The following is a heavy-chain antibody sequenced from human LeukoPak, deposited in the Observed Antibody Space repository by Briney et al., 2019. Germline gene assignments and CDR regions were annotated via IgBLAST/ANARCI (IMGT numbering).Heavy chain of an antibody. V-gene: IGHV4-59*01. CDR1: GGSISSYY. CDR2: IYYSGST. Sequence: SETLSLTCTVSGGSISSYYWSWIRQPPGKGLEWLGYIYYSGSTNYNPSLKSRVTISVDTSKNQFSLKLGSVTAADTAVYYCARVILEPLGSYYYGMDVWGQGTTVTVSS. J-gene: IGHJ6*02. D-gene: IGHD3-3*01. CDR3: ARVILEPLGSYYYGMDV.